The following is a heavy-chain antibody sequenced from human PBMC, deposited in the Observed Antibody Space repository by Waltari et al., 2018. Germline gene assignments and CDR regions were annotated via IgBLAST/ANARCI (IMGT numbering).Heavy chain of an antibody. CDR3: AAVWLVATTLGAFDI. CDR1: GFTFTSSA. V-gene: IGHV1-58*01. CDR2: IVVGSGNT. D-gene: IGHD5-12*01. Sequence: QMQLVQSGPEVKKPGTSVKVSCKASGFTFTSSAVQWVRQARGQRLEWIGWIVVGSGNTNYAQKFQERVTITRDMSTSTAYMELSSLRSEDTAVYYCAAVWLVATTLGAFDIWGQGTMVTVSS. J-gene: IGHJ3*02.